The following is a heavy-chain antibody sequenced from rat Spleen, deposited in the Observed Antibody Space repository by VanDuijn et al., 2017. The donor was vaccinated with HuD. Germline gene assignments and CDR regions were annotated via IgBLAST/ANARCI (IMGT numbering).Heavy chain of an antibody. CDR1: GFTFSNYY. V-gene: IGHV5-25*01. Sequence: EVQLVESGGGLVQPGRSMKLSCAALGFTFSNYYMAWVRQAPTKGLEWVASITNSGGSTYYRDSVKGRFTISRDNAKSTLYLQMDSLRSEDTATYYCVRQDTSGYSNWFTYWGQGTLVTVSS. D-gene: IGHD4-3*01. CDR2: ITNSGGST. J-gene: IGHJ3*01. CDR3: VRQDTSGYSNWFTY.